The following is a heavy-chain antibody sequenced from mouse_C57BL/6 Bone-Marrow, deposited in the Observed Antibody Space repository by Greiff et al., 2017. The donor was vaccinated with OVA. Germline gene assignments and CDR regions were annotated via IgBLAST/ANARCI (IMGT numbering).Heavy chain of an antibody. CDR1: GFNIKDDY. D-gene: IGHD2-1*01. J-gene: IGHJ4*01. CDR3: TTGNLSMDY. CDR2: IDPENGDT. V-gene: IGHV14-4*01. Sequence: VQLQQSGAELVRPGASVKLSCTASGFNIKDDYMHWVKQRPEQGLEWIGWIDPENGDTEYASKFQGKATITADTSSNTAYQQLSSLTSEDTAVYYCTTGNLSMDYWGQGTSVTVSS.